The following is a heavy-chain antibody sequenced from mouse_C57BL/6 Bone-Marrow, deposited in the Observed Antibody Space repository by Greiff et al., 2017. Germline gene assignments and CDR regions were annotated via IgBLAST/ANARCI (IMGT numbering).Heavy chain of an antibody. J-gene: IGHJ1*03. D-gene: IGHD1-1*01. Sequence: QVQLKQSGAELVRPGASVKLSCKASGYTFTDYYINWVKQRPGQGLEWIAMIYPGSGNTYYNEKFKGKATLTAEKSSSTAYMQLSSLTSEDSAVYFCARGDYGSSYWYFDDWGTGTTVTVSS. V-gene: IGHV1-76*01. CDR3: ARGDYGSSYWYFDD. CDR1: GYTFTDYY. CDR2: IYPGSGNT.